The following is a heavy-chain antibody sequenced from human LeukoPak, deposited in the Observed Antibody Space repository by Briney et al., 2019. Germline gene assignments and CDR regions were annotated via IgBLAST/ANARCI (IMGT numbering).Heavy chain of an antibody. CDR3: ARDPPYCSGGSCYPHYFDY. CDR1: GYTFNIYG. Sequence: ASVKVSCEASGYTFNIYGMSWVRQAPGQGLEWMGWISAYNGNTNYAQKLQGRVTMTTDTSTSTAYMELRSLRSDDTAVYYCARDPPYCSGGSCYPHYFDYWGQGTLVTVSS. V-gene: IGHV1-18*04. D-gene: IGHD2-15*01. J-gene: IGHJ4*02. CDR2: ISAYNGNT.